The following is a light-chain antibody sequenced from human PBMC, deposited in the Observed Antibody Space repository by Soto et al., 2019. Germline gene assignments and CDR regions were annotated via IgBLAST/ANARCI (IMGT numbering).Light chain of an antibody. CDR2: DTS. V-gene: IGKV3-15*01. CDR1: QGIGHT. J-gene: IGKJ4*01. CDR3: QHYNNLPRT. Sequence: EVVMTQSPATLSVSPGGGATLSCRASQGIGHTLAWYPHKPGQAPRLLLYDTSTRATGVPAMFSGRRSGTEFTLTINRLQSEDFAVYYCQHYNNLPRTFGGGTKVESK.